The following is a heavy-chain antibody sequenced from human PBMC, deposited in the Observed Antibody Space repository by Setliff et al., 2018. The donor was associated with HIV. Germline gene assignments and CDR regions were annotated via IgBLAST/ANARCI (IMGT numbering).Heavy chain of an antibody. CDR2: IWYDGSNK. CDR1: GFTFSSYG. V-gene: IGHV3-33*06. D-gene: IGHD2-21*02. J-gene: IGHJ1*01. CDR3: AESPHTVVTQPYFQH. Sequence: LRLSCAASGFTFSSYGMHWVRQAPGKGLEWVAVIWYDGSNKYYADSVKGRFTISRDNSKNTLYLQMNSLRAEDTAVYYCAESPHTVVTQPYFQHWGQGTLVTVSS.